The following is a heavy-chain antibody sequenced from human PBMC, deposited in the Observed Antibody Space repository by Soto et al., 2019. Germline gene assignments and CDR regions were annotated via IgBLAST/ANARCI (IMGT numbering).Heavy chain of an antibody. CDR3: ARLTHIAAPNWFDP. CDR1: GYSFTSYW. CDR2: IYPGDSDT. D-gene: IGHD6-6*01. Sequence: GESLKISCNGSGYSFTSYWIGWVRQMPGKGPEWMGIIYPGDSDTRYSPSFQGQVTISADKSISTAYLQWSSLKASDTAMYYCARLTHIAAPNWFDPWGQGTLVTVSS. V-gene: IGHV5-51*01. J-gene: IGHJ5*02.